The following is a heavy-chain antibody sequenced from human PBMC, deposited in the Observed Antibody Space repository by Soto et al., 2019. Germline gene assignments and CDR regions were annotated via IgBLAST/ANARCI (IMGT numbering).Heavy chain of an antibody. D-gene: IGHD2-15*01. CDR2: IYHSGST. V-gene: IGHV4-30-2*01. CDR3: ARGEAYCSGGTCYYRFDP. CDR1: GGSISSGGYS. J-gene: IGHJ5*02. Sequence: SETLSLTCAVSGGSISSGGYSWSWIRQPPGKGLERIGYIYHSGSTYYNPSLKSRVTISVDRSKNQFSLNLSSVTAADTAMYYCARGEAYCSGGTCYYRFDPWGQGTLVTVSS.